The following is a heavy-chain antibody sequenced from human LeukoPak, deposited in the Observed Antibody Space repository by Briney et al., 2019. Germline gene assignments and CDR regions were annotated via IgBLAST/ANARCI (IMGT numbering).Heavy chain of an antibody. CDR1: GFTFSSYA. V-gene: IGHV3-23*01. J-gene: IGHJ6*03. CDR3: AKVGFGVVIVYYYYMDV. Sequence: GGSLRLSCAASGFTFSSYAMSWVRQAPGKGLEWVSATSGSGGSTYYADSVKGRFTISRDNSKNTLYLQMNSLRAEDTAVYYCAKVGFGVVIVYYYYMDVWGKGTTVTVSS. D-gene: IGHD3-3*01. CDR2: TSGSGGST.